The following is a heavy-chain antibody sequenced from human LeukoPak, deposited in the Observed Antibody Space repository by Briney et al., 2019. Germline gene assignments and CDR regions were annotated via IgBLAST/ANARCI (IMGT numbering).Heavy chain of an antibody. J-gene: IGHJ6*02. CDR2: IYTSGST. D-gene: IGHD3-9*01. V-gene: IGHV4-61*02. CDR3: ARRFILTGYYSYYYYYGMDV. CDR1: GGSISSGSYY. Sequence: PSETLSLTCTVSGGSISSGSYYWSWIRQPAGKGLEWIGRIYTSGSTNYNPSLKSRVTISVDTSKNQFSLKLSSVTAADTAVYYCARRFILTGYYSYYYYYGMDVWGQGTTVTVSS.